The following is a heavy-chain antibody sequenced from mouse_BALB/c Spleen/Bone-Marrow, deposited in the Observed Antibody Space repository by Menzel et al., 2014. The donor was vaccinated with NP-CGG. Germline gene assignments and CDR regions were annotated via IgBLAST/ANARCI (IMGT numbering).Heavy chain of an antibody. V-gene: IGHV5-12-1*01. CDR3: ARQRGYAYAMDY. J-gene: IGHJ4*01. CDR1: GFAFSGYD. D-gene: IGHD2-2*01. Sequence: EVMLVESGGGLVKPGGSLKLSCAASGFAFSGYDMSWVRQTPEKRLEWVAYISSGGSNTYYPDAVKGRFTISRDNAKNTLYLQMNSLKPEDTAMYYCARQRGYAYAMDYWGQGTSVTVSS. CDR2: ISSGGSNT.